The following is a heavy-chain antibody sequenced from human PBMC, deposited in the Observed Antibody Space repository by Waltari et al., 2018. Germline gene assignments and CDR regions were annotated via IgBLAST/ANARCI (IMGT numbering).Heavy chain of an antibody. D-gene: IGHD3-9*01. J-gene: IGHJ4*02. Sequence: QVQLQESGPGLVKPSETLSLTCAVSGYSISSGYYWGWIRQPPGKGLEWVGSIYHSGSTYYNPSLKSRVTISVDTSKNRFSLKLSSVTAADTAVYYCASTPALTYYDILTGYGAYQKKYYFDYWGQGTLVNVSS. V-gene: IGHV4-38-2*01. CDR3: ASTPALTYYDILTGYGAYQKKYYFDY. CDR1: GYSISSGYY. CDR2: IYHSGST.